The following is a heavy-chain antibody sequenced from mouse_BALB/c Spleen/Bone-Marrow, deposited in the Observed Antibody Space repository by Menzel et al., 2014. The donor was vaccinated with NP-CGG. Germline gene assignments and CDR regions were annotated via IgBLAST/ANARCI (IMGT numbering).Heavy chain of an antibody. CDR2: ISTYSGNT. D-gene: IGHD1-1*01. J-gene: IGHJ2*01. CDR1: GYTFTDYA. CDR3: ARSDCDSRGGYFAY. Sequence: VKLQESGPELVRPGVSVKISCKGSGYTFTDYAMHWVKQSHAKSLEWIGVISTYSGNTNYNQKFKGKVTMTVDKSSSTTYMEHVRLRSEDSAIYYCARSDCDSRGGYFAYWGQGTPLTVSS. V-gene: IGHV1-67*01.